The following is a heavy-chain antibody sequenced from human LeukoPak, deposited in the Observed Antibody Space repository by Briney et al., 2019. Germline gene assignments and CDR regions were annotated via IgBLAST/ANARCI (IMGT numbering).Heavy chain of an antibody. V-gene: IGHV3-33*01. Sequence: GGSLRLSCAASGLTFSSYCMHWVRQALCKGLEWVVVIWYDGSNKYYADSVKGRFTISRDNSKNTLYLQMNSLRAEDTAVYYCARDLGSSSWYGYTPYFDYWGQGTLVTVSP. CDR1: GLTFSSYC. CDR2: IWYDGSNK. D-gene: IGHD6-13*01. CDR3: ARDLGSSSWYGYTPYFDY. J-gene: IGHJ4*02.